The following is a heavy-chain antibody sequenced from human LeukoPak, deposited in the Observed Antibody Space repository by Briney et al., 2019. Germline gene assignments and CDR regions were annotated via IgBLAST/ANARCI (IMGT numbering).Heavy chain of an antibody. CDR2: ISYDGSNK. CDR3: AREGDEYYFDY. Sequence: GGSLRLSCAASGFTFSSYAMHWVRQAPGKGLEWVAVISYDGSNKYYADSVKGRFTISRDNSKNTLYLQMNSLRAEDTAVYYCAREGDEYYFDYWGQGTQVTVSS. V-gene: IGHV3-30-3*01. J-gene: IGHJ4*02. CDR1: GFTFSSYA.